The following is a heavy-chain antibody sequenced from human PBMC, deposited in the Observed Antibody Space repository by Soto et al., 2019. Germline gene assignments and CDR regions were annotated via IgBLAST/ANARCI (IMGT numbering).Heavy chain of an antibody. V-gene: IGHV1-69*06. CDR2: IIPIYGTA. Sequence: QVQLVQSGAEVKKPGSSVKVSCKASGGTFSSYAISWVRQAPGQGLEWMGGIIPIYGTANYAQKFQGRVTITADNSTSTGSMELSRLRSQDTAVYYCARGYGYYAEDWYFDLWGRGTLVTVSS. CDR3: ARGYGYYAEDWYFDL. CDR1: GGTFSSYA. D-gene: IGHD4-17*01. J-gene: IGHJ2*01.